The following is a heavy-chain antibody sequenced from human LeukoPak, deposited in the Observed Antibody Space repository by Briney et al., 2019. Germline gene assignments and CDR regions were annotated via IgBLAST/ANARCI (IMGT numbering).Heavy chain of an antibody. V-gene: IGHV4-4*07. CDR1: GGSIRSYY. J-gene: IGHJ6*03. CDR2: IYTSGST. D-gene: IGHD4-11*01. CDR3: AREVQSEGHYYYYYYMDV. Sequence: PSETLSLTCTVSGGSIRSYYWSWIRQPAGKGLEWIGRIYTSGSTNYNPSLKSRVTMSVDTSKNQFSLKLSSVTAADTAVCYCAREVQSEGHYYYYYYMDVWGKGTTVTVSS.